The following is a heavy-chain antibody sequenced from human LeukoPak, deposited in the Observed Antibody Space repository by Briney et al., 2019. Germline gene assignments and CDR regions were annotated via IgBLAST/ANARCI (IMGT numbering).Heavy chain of an antibody. V-gene: IGHV5-51*01. Sequence: GESLKISCEASGYTFGSNWIGWVRQMPGKGLECMGIIYPGDSDTRYNPSFQGQVTISADKSLRTTYLEWRSLQAADTGIYYCVGPAGKDYRYYFESWGQGTLVTGSS. J-gene: IGHJ4*02. CDR3: VGPAGKDYRYYFES. D-gene: IGHD5-18*01. CDR2: IYPGDSDT. CDR1: GYTFGSNW.